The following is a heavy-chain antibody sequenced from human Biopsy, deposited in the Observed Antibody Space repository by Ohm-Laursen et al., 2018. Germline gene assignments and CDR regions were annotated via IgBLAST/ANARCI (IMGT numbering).Heavy chain of an antibody. D-gene: IGHD3-3*01. CDR1: GFTFSRYA. Sequence: SLRLSCAASGFTFSRYAMSWVRQAPGEGLQWVSGISGSGGNTYYADSARGRFNISRDNSKSRLYLQMTGLRAEDSALYYCAKDPDFWRGGEGDFWGRGTLVTVSS. J-gene: IGHJ4*02. CDR2: ISGSGGNT. CDR3: AKDPDFWRGGEGDF. V-gene: IGHV3-23*01.